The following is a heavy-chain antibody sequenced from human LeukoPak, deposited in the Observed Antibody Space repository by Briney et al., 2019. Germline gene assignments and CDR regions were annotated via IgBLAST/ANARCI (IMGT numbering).Heavy chain of an antibody. CDR2: IYSGGST. CDR3: ARVSTYYDXWPXMDV. D-gene: IGHD3-3*01. CDR1: GFTFSSYT. Sequence: GGSLRLSCAASGFTFSSYTMSWVRQAPGKGLEWVSVIYSGGSTYYADSVKGRFTISRDNSKNTLYLQMNSLRAEDTAVYYCARVSTYYDXWPXMDVWGXGTTVTVS. V-gene: IGHV3-66*01. J-gene: IGHJ6*02.